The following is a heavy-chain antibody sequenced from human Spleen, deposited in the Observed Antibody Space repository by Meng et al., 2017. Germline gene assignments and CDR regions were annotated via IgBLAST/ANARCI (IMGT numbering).Heavy chain of an antibody. D-gene: IGHD1-1*01. CDR2: IYPGDSDT. Sequence: KVSCKGSGYSFTSYWIGWVRQMPGKGLEWMGYIYPGDSDTRYSPSFQGQVTISADKSISIAYLQWSSLKASDTAMYYCTRPSNNWDEYFQHWGQGTQVTVSS. CDR1: GYSFTSYW. J-gene: IGHJ1*01. CDR3: TRPSNNWDEYFQH. V-gene: IGHV5-51*01.